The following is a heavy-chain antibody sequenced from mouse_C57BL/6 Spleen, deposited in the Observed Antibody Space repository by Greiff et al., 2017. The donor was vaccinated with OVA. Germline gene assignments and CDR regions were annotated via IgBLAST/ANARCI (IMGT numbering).Heavy chain of an antibody. CDR3: ARWGTVTYYFDY. CDR1: GYTFTSYW. CDR2: INPSNGGT. D-gene: IGHD2-13*01. J-gene: IGHJ2*01. Sequence: QVQLQQPGTELVKPGASVKLSCKASGYTFTSYWMHWVKQRPGQGLEWIGNINPSNGGTNYNEKLTSKATLTVDKSSSTSYMQLSSLTSEDSAVYYCARWGTVTYYFDYWGQGTTLTVSS. V-gene: IGHV1-53*01.